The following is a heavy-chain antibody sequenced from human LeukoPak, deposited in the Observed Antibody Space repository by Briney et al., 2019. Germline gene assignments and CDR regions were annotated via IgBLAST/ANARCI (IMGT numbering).Heavy chain of an antibody. D-gene: IGHD1-1*01. CDR2: IWDDGSNE. CDR1: GFTFSTYA. Sequence: GGSLRLSCAASGFTFSTYAMHWVRQAPGKGLEWVAVIWDDGSNEYYADSVKGRFTIFRDNRRNTLYLQMNSLRAEDTAVYSCARDHSGTQDYWGQGTLVTVSS. CDR3: ARDHSGTQDY. J-gene: IGHJ4*02. V-gene: IGHV3-33*08.